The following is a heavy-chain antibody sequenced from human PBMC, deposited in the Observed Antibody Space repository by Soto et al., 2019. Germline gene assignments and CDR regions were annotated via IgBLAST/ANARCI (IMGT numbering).Heavy chain of an antibody. V-gene: IGHV3-23*01. J-gene: IGHJ6*02. CDR1: GFTFSSYA. CDR2: ISGSGGST. Sequence: GGSLRLSCAASGFTFSSYAMSWVRQAPGKGLEWVSAISGSGGSTYYADSVKGRFTISRDNSKNTLYLQMNSLRAEDTAVYYCAKVPPVLLWFGESSQDYYGMDVWGQGTTVTVSS. CDR3: AKVPPVLLWFGESSQDYYGMDV. D-gene: IGHD3-10*01.